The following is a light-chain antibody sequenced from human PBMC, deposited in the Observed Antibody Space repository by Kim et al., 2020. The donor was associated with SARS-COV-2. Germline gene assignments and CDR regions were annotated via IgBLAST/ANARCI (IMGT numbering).Light chain of an antibody. J-gene: IGLJ2*01. CDR3: QAWDSSTVV. CDR2: EDR. V-gene: IGLV3-1*01. Sequence: SVSPGQPAIITCSGNELGDKNVCWYQQKAGQSPVLVIYEDRKRPSGIPERVSGSNSGNTATLTISGTQAMDEADYYCQAWDSSTVVFGGGTQLTVL. CDR1: ELGDKN.